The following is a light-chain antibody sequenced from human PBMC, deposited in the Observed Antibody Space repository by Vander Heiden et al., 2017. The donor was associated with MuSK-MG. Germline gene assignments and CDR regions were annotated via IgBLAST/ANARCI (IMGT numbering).Light chain of an antibody. V-gene: IGLV2-14*03. CDR2: DVS. CDR1: SGDVGGLNY. Sequence: SAVTPPASVSASPRQSIPLSCPGTSGDVGGLNYVSWYQQHPGTGHKPMLYDVSDRPSGISDRISVSKSASTASLTISGLQAEDEADYYCSSYTTAGTLVFGTGTWFTVL. CDR3: SSYTTAGTLV. J-gene: IGLJ1*01.